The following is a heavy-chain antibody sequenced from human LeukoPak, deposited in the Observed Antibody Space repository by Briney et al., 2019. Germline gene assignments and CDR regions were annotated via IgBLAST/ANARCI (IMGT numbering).Heavy chain of an antibody. Sequence: SVTLSFNGTVSSFTSCSSSWFRRSPGQPPGWVGRIIPILGIANYAQNFQGRVTITADKSTSTAYMELSSLRSEDTAVYYCARDQEWGDGYNFRGWGQGTLVTVSS. CDR2: IIPILGIA. V-gene: IGHV1-69*04. CDR3: ARDQEWGDGYNFRG. J-gene: IGHJ4*02. CDR1: VSSFTSCS. D-gene: IGHD5-24*01.